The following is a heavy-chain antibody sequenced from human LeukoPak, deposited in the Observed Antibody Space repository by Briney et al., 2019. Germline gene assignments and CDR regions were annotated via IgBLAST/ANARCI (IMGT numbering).Heavy chain of an antibody. D-gene: IGHD6-13*01. J-gene: IGHJ4*02. V-gene: IGHV3-48*02. CDR2: ISSSSTI. Sequence: GGSLRLSCAASGFTFSSYSMTWVRQAPGKGLEWVSYISSSSTIYYADSVKGRFTISRDNAKNSLYLQMNSLRDEDTAVYYCARGPGIAAANDYWGQGTLVTVSS. CDR3: ARGPGIAAANDY. CDR1: GFTFSSYS.